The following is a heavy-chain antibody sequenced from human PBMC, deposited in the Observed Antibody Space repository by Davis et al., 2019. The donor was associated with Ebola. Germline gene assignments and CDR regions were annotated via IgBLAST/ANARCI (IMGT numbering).Heavy chain of an antibody. V-gene: IGHV5-51*01. CDR2: IYPGDSDT. J-gene: IGHJ4*02. CDR3: ARAQQWLVQGYIDY. CDR1: GYSFTSYW. Sequence: GGSLRLSCKGSGYSFTSYWIGWVRQMPGKGLEWMGIIYPGDSDTRSSPSFQGQVTISADKSISTAYLQWSSLKASDTAMYYCARAQQWLVQGYIDYWGQGTLVTVSS. D-gene: IGHD6-19*01.